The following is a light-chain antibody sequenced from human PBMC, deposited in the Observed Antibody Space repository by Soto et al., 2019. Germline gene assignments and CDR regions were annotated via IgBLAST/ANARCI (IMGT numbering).Light chain of an antibody. J-gene: IGKJ4*01. Sequence: EIVLTQSPATLSLSPGERATLSCRASQSVSRYLAWYQQKPGQAPRLLIYDASNRATGIPARFSGSGSGTDFTLTISSLEPEDFAVYYCQQRSDWPSTFGGGTKVQF. CDR1: QSVSRY. V-gene: IGKV3-11*01. CDR3: QQRSDWPST. CDR2: DAS.